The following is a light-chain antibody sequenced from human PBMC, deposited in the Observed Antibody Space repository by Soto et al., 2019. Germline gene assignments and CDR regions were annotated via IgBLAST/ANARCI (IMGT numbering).Light chain of an antibody. CDR2: DAS. CDR1: QGISIY. Sequence: DIQMTQSPTSLSASVGDRVTITCRASQGISIYLNWFQQKPGKAPKLLINDASNLQTGVPSRFSGSGSGTDFSLIISSLQPEDIATYYCQQHDSFPTFGQGTKVDIK. J-gene: IGKJ1*01. CDR3: QQHDSFPT. V-gene: IGKV1-33*01.